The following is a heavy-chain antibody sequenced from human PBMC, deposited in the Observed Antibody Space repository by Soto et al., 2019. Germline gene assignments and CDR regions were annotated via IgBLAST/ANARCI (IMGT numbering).Heavy chain of an antibody. CDR2: IKSKTDGGTT. CDR1: GFTFSNAW. V-gene: IGHV3-15*01. J-gene: IGHJ3*02. Sequence: EVQLVESGGGLVKPGGSLRLSCAASGFTFSNAWMSWVRQAPGKGPEWVGRIKSKTDGGTTDYAAPVKGRFTISRDDSKNTLYLQMNSLKTEDTAVYYCTTLGNYDFWSGYGDDAFDIWGQGTMVTVSS. D-gene: IGHD3-3*01. CDR3: TTLGNYDFWSGYGDDAFDI.